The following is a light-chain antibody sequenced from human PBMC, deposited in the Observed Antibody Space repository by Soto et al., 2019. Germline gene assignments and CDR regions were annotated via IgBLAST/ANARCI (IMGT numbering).Light chain of an antibody. J-gene: IGKJ5*01. CDR3: QQRNTWPPIP. CDR1: QSVRTY. V-gene: IGKV3-11*01. CDR2: DAS. Sequence: SVLIQTKITLSLSPGERATLSCRASQSVRTYLAWYQVKPGQAPRLLIYDASRRASGVPARFSGSGSGTDFTLTISSLEPEDFGLCYCQQRNTWPPIPFGQVTRLE.